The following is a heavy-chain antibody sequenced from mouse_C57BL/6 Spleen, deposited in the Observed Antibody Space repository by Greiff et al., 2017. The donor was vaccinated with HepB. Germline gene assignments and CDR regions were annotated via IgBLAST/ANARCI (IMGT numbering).Heavy chain of an antibody. Sequence: VQRVESGAELVKPGASVKISCKASGYTFTDYYINWVKQRPGQGLEWIGKIGPGSGSTYYNEKFKGKATLTADKSSSTAYMQLSSLTSEDSAVYFCAGYYGSSPYYFDYWGQGTTLTVSS. CDR1: GYTFTDYY. J-gene: IGHJ2*01. CDR2: IGPGSGST. D-gene: IGHD1-1*01. V-gene: IGHV1-77*01. CDR3: AGYYGSSPYYFDY.